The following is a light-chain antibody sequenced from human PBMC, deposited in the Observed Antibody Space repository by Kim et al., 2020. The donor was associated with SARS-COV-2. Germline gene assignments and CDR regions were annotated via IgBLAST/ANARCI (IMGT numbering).Light chain of an antibody. CDR3: HQYDNWPPMYT. CDR2: GAS. J-gene: IGKJ2*01. CDR1: QSVSSN. Sequence: EIVMTQSPASLSVSPGERATLSCRASQSVSSNLAWYQQKPGQAPRHLIFGASTRATGIPARFSGSGSGTEFTLTISSLQSEDFAVYYCHQYDNWPPMYTFGQGTKLEI. V-gene: IGKV3-15*01.